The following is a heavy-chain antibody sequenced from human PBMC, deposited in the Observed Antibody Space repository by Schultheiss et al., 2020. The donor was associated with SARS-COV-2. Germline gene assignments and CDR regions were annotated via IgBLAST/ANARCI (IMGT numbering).Heavy chain of an antibody. J-gene: IGHJ4*02. CDR3: ARDLVLFGVTRGGIDY. Sequence: GGSLRLPCAASGFTFSSYGMHWVRQAPGKGLEWVAVIWYDGSNKYYADSVKGRFTISRDNSKNTLYLQMNSLRAEDTAVYYCARDLVLFGVTRGGIDYWGQGTLVTVSS. D-gene: IGHD3-3*01. V-gene: IGHV3-33*01. CDR1: GFTFSSYG. CDR2: IWYDGSNK.